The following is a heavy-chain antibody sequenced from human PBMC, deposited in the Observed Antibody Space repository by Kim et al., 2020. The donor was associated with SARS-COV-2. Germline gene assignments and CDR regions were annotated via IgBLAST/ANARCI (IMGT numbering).Heavy chain of an antibody. V-gene: IGHV1-3*01. D-gene: IGHD6-13*01. Sequence: FQGRGTITRDTSASTAYMELSSLRSEDTAVYYCARRMAPPASSSKYYFDYWGQGTLVTVSS. CDR3: ARRMAPPASSSKYYFDY. J-gene: IGHJ4*02.